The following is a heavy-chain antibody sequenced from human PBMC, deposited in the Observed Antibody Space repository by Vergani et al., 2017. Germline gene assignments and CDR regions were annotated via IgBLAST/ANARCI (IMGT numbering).Heavy chain of an antibody. V-gene: IGHV3-33*05. Sequence: QVQLVESGGNLVQPGRSLRLSCAAAGFKFSNFGMHWVRQVPGKGLEWVAFISYNGGNQYYADSVQGRFTSSRDNTKNILYLQMSSLRVEDTALYYCMRDVANTHSSIWPLNYHYFMDVWGEGTTVTVSS. J-gene: IGHJ6*03. D-gene: IGHD6-13*01. CDR1: GFKFSNFG. CDR2: ISYNGGNQ. CDR3: MRDVANTHSSIWPLNYHYFMDV.